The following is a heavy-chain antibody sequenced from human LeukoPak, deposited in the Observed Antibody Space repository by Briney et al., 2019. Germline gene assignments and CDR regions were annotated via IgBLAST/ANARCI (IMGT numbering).Heavy chain of an antibody. CDR2: IYSGGST. V-gene: IGHV3-66*01. Sequence: GGSLRLSCAASGFTFSGYAMSWVRQAPGKGLEWVSVIYSGGSTYYADSVKGRFTISRDNSKNTLYLQMNSLRAEDTAVYYCASLYSSGWFEPDYWGQGTLVTVSS. D-gene: IGHD6-19*01. CDR3: ASLYSSGWFEPDY. CDR1: GFTFSGYA. J-gene: IGHJ4*02.